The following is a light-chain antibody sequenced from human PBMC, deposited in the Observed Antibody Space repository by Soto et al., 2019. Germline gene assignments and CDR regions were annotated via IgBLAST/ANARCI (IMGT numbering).Light chain of an antibody. J-gene: IGKJ1*01. Sequence: DIQMTQSPSTLSASVGDRVTITCRASQSLSNWLAWYQQKPGKAPKLLIYKASSLESGVPSRFSGSGSGTEFTLTISSLQPDDFATYYCQQYNSYSTFGHGTKVDIK. CDR3: QQYNSYST. CDR2: KAS. CDR1: QSLSNW. V-gene: IGKV1-5*03.